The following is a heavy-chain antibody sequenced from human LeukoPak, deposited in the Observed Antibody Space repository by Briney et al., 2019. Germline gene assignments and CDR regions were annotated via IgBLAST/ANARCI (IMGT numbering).Heavy chain of an antibody. V-gene: IGHV3-74*01. CDR3: ARVSLSYDYGGTDFDL. J-gene: IGHJ2*01. CDR2: INTDGSST. Sequence: GGSLRLPCAASGFTFSSYWMHWVRQAPGKGLVWVSRINTDGSSTSYADSVKGRFTISRDNAKNTLYLQMNSLRAEDTAVYYCARVSLSYDYGGTDFDLWGRGTLVTVSS. CDR1: GFTFSSYW. D-gene: IGHD4-23*01.